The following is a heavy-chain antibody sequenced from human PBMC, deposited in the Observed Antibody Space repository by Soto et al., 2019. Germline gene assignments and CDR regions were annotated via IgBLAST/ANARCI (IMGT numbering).Heavy chain of an antibody. Sequence: GGSLRLSCVASRFIFISYAMNWVRQAPGKGLEWISFNSITSASIYYADSVRGRFTISRDNAGNSLYLQMNSLRDEDTAVYYCVGVSTYFEYWGQGT. CDR1: RFIFISYA. CDR3: VGVSTYFEY. CDR2: NSITSASI. J-gene: IGHJ4*02. V-gene: IGHV3-48*02.